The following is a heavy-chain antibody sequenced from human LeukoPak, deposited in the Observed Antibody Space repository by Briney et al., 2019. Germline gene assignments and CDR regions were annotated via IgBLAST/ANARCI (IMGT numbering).Heavy chain of an antibody. D-gene: IGHD3/OR15-3a*01. V-gene: IGHV1-69*06. CDR2: IIPIFGTA. CDR1: GGTFSSYA. J-gene: IGHJ3*02. CDR3: ARRVGLGIHAFDI. Sequence: GSSVKVSCKASGGTFSSYAISWVRQAPGQGLEWMGGIIPIFGTANYAQKFQGRVTITADKSTSTAHMELSSLRSEDTAVYYCARRVGLGIHAFDIWGQGTMVTVSS.